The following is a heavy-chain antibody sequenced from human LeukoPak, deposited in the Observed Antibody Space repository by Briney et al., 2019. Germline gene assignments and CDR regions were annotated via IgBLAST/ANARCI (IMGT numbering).Heavy chain of an antibody. D-gene: IGHD6-6*01. Sequence: PSQTLSLTCTVSGGFISSASYYWSWIRQPAGKGLQWIGRIYTSGSTYYNPSLKSRVTISVDTSKNQFSLKLSSVTAADTAVYYCARDGIAARPFRDYYYYMDVWGKGTTVTVSS. CDR3: ARDGIAARPFRDYYYYMDV. J-gene: IGHJ6*03. CDR1: GGFISSASYY. V-gene: IGHV4-61*02. CDR2: IYTSGST.